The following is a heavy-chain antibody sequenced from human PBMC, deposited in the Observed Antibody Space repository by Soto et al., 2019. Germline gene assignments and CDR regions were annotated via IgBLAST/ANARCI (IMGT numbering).Heavy chain of an antibody. CDR2: IKEDGGAQ. D-gene: IGHD3-10*01. V-gene: IGHV3-7*01. CDR3: ATGGFRGDCSGGSCRRNDY. Sequence: VQLVESGGGLVQPGGSLRLSCAASGFTFSTYWMTWVRQAPGKGLEWVASIKEDGGAQFYVDFVKGRFTISRDNAKNSLFLQMNSLRAEDTAVFYCATGGFRGDCSGGSCRRNDYWGQGALVTVSS. CDR1: GFTFSTYW. J-gene: IGHJ4*02.